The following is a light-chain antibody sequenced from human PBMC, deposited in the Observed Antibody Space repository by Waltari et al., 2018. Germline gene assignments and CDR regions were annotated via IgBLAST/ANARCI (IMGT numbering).Light chain of an antibody. CDR3: QQYNNWPLT. CDR1: QSVSSN. J-gene: IGKJ4*01. V-gene: IGKV3-15*01. CDR2: GAS. Sequence: EIVMTQSPATLSVSPGERATLSCRASQSVSSNLAWYQQKPGQAPRLLMYGASARATGIPARFSGIGSGTEFTLIISSLQSEDFAVYYCQQYNNWPLTFGGGTKVEIK.